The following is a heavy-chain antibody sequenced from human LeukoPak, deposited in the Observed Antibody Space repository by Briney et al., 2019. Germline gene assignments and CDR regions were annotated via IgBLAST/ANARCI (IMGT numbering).Heavy chain of an antibody. CDR3: ARHRPGTTSDI. CDR2: IYNSGNT. J-gene: IGHJ3*02. D-gene: IGHD1-1*01. CDR1: SCSFSSYH. Sequence: SETLSLTFTVSSCSFSSYHWSWIRQPPGKGLKWIGCIYNSGNTYYNTSLKSRLNISADKYNNQCSLRLSSVTGADTAVYYCARHRPGTTSDIWGQGTMVTVSS. V-gene: IGHV4-59*08.